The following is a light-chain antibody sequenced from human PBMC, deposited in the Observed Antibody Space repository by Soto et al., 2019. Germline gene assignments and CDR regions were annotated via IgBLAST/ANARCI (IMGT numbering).Light chain of an antibody. J-gene: IGKJ1*01. CDR2: EAS. CDR1: QSVNRW. Sequence: DIQMTQSPSTLSASVGDIFTITCRASQSVNRWLAWYQQKPGKAPKLLIYEASSLESGVPSRFGGSGSGTEFTLTISSLQPDDFEIYYCQHYNSDSWTFGQGTKVDIK. CDR3: QHYNSDSWT. V-gene: IGKV1-5*03.